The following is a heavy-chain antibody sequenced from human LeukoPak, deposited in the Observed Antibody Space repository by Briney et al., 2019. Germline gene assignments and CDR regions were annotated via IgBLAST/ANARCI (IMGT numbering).Heavy chain of an antibody. CDR1: GFTFSNYA. J-gene: IGHJ4*02. CDR2: ISGNGGSR. D-gene: IGHD3-22*01. Sequence: GGSLRLSCAASGFTFSNYAMAWVRQAPGKGLEWVSTISGNGGSRYYADSVKGRFTISGDNSKNTLYLQMNSLRAEDTAVYYCAKDAGDDSSGYYYLGYFDYWGQGTLVTVSS. V-gene: IGHV3-23*01. CDR3: AKDAGDDSSGYYYLGYFDY.